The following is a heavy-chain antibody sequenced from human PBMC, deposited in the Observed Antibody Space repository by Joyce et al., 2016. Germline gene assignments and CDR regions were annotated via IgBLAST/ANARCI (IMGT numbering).Heavy chain of an antibody. Sequence: GFSFSRYAMHWVRQAPGKGLEWVALISYDGSNKYFADSVEGRFSISRDNSENTLFLQMNSLRVEDTAVYYCAKDHHHCSGGSCHRTYFDYWGQGTLVTVSS. J-gene: IGHJ4*02. V-gene: IGHV3-30*18. CDR1: GFSFSRYA. CDR3: AKDHHHCSGGSCHRTYFDY. CDR2: ISYDGSNK. D-gene: IGHD2-15*01.